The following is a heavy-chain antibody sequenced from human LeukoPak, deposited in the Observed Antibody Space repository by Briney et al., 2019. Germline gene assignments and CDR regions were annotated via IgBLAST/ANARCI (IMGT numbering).Heavy chain of an antibody. V-gene: IGHV3-7*01. CDR3: ARVRGYSSSWYDPPRFDP. Sequence: PAGSLRLSCAASGFDFSTQWMSWVRQAPGKGLEWVAIVNQGATQKYYVDSVKGRFTISRDNAENSLYLQMNSLRAEDTAVYYCARVRGYSSSWYDPPRFDPWGQGTLVTVSS. D-gene: IGHD6-13*01. CDR2: VNQGATQK. CDR1: GFDFSTQW. J-gene: IGHJ5*02.